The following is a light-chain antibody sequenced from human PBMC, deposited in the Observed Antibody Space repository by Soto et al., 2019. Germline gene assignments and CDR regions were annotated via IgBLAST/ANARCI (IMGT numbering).Light chain of an antibody. V-gene: IGKV1-39*01. J-gene: IGKJ2*01. CDR1: QSIRSY. Sequence: DIQMTQSPSSLSAYVGDRVTITCRTSQSIRSYLTWYQQKPGKAPKLLIYAASSLQGGVPSRFSGSVSGTEFTLTVTGLQSEDFATYYCQQNFSPPYTFGQGTKVEVK. CDR2: AAS. CDR3: QQNFSPPYT.